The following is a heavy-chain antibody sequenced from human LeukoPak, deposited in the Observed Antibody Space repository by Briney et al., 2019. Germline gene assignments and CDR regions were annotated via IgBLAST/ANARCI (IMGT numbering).Heavy chain of an antibody. V-gene: IGHV3-74*01. Sequence: GGSLRLSCAASGFTFSSYWMHWVRQAPGKGLVWVSRINSDGSSTSYADSVKGRSTTSRDNAKNTLYLQMNSLRAEDTAVYYCARGDWHYYYYYYMDVWGKGTTVTISS. D-gene: IGHD2-21*02. CDR1: GFTFSSYW. CDR3: ARGDWHYYYYYYMDV. J-gene: IGHJ6*03. CDR2: INSDGSST.